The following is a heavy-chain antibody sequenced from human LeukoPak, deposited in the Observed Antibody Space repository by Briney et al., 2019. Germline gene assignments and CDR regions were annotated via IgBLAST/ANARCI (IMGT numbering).Heavy chain of an antibody. J-gene: IGHJ3*02. CDR2: IYYSGST. V-gene: IGHV4-39*01. D-gene: IGHD2-2*01. CDR3: ARGYCSSTSCRGPAFDI. Sequence: SETLSLTCTVSGGSISSSSYYWGWIRQPPGKGLEWIGSIYYSGSTYYNPSLKSRVTISVDTSKNQFSLKLSSVTAADTAVYYCARGYCSSTSCRGPAFDIWGQGTMVTVSS. CDR1: GGSISSSSYY.